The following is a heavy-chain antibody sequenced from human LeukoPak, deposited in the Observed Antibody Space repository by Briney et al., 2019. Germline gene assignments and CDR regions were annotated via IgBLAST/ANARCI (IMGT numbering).Heavy chain of an antibody. J-gene: IGHJ4*02. Sequence: SETLSLTCTVSGGSISSYYWSWLRQPPGKGLEWIGYIYYSGSTNYNPSLKSRVTISVDTTRNQFSLKLSSVTAADTAVYYCARDQRDFWSGYFDYWGQGTLVTVSS. D-gene: IGHD3-3*01. V-gene: IGHV4-59*12. CDR1: GGSISSYY. CDR2: IYYSGST. CDR3: ARDQRDFWSGYFDY.